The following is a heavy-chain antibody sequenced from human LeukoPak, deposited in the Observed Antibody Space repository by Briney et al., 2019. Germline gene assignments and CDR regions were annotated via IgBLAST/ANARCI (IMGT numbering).Heavy chain of an antibody. V-gene: IGHV1-18*01. CDR2: ISAYNGNT. CDR3: ARGLRYFDWLLLPAV. D-gene: IGHD3-9*01. J-gene: IGHJ6*02. CDR1: GYTFTSYG. Sequence: ASVKVSCKASGYTFTSYGISWVRQAPGQGLEWMGWISAYNGNTNYAQKFQGRVTMTSNTSISTAYMELSSLRSEDTAVYYCARGLRYFDWLLLPAVWGQGTTVTVSS.